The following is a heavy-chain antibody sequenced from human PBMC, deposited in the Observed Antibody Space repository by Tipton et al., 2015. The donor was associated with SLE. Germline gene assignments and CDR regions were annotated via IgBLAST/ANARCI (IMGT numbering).Heavy chain of an antibody. Sequence: SLRLSCAAFGFTFSSYAMSWVRQAPGKGLEWVSAISGSGGSTYYADSVKGRFTISRDNSKNTLYLQMNSLRAEDTAIYYCAKDPEWSYAFDIWGQGTMVTVSS. CDR3: AKDPEWSYAFDI. CDR1: GFTFSSYA. CDR2: ISGSGGST. D-gene: IGHD3-3*01. V-gene: IGHV3-23*01. J-gene: IGHJ3*02.